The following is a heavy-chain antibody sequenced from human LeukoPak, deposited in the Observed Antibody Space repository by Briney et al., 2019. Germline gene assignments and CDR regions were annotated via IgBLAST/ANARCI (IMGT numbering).Heavy chain of an antibody. J-gene: IGHJ4*02. CDR3: TTVTLRPVGL. CDR2: IKSKSDGGTT. D-gene: IGHD3-10*01. V-gene: IGHV3-15*05. CDR1: GFSFSRAW. Sequence: GGSLRLSCAASGFSFSRAWTSWVRQAPGKGLEWVGRIKSKSDGGTTDYAAPVKGRFTISRDDSKNTLFLQVNSLKIEDTAVYYCTTVTLRPVGLWGRGTLVTVSS.